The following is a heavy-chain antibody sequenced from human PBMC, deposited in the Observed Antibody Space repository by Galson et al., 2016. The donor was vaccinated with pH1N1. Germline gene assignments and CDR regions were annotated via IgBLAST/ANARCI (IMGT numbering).Heavy chain of an antibody. D-gene: IGHD2-2*01. CDR1: GFIFRSYG. CDR2: IRYNGRDM. CDR3: AKVGSSPVGL. Sequence: SLRLSCAASGFIFRSYGVHWVRQAPGEGLEWVAFIRYNGRDMFYADSVKGRFRVSRDNSKNTLYLQMNSLRTEDTAIYYCAKVGSSPVGLWGRGTLVAVSS. V-gene: IGHV3-30*02. J-gene: IGHJ1*01.